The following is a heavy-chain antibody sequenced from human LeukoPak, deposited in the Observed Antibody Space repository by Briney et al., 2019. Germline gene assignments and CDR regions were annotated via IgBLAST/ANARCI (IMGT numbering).Heavy chain of an antibody. CDR3: ARGGDSSGYPPDY. J-gene: IGHJ4*02. CDR2: INPNSGAT. Sequence: ASVKVSCKASGYTFTGYSMHWVRQAPGQGLEWMGWINPNSGATNYAQKFQGRVTMTRDTSISTAYMELSRLRSDDTAVYYCARGGDSSGYPPDYWGQGTLVTVSS. D-gene: IGHD3-22*01. V-gene: IGHV1-2*02. CDR1: GYTFTGYS.